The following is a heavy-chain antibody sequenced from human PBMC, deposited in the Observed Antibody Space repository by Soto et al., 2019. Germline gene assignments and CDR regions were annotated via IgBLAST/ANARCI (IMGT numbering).Heavy chain of an antibody. CDR3: ARDYYDSSGRPTIDY. D-gene: IGHD3-22*01. J-gene: IGHJ4*02. CDR2: INHSGST. CDR1: GGSFSGYY. V-gene: IGHV4-34*01. Sequence: QVQLQQWGAGLLKPSETLSLTCAVYGGSFSGYYWSWIRQPPGKGLEWIGEINHSGSTNYNPSLKSRVTISVDASKNQFSLMLSSVPAADTAVYYCARDYYDSSGRPTIDYWGQGTLVTVSS.